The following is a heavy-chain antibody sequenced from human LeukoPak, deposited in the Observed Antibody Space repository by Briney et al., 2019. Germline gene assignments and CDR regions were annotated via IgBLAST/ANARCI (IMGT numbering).Heavy chain of an antibody. CDR2: ITYSGGRT. D-gene: IGHD6-19*01. J-gene: IGHJ4*02. CDR1: GFTFSTYA. Sequence: GGSLRLSCTASGFTFSTYAMSWVRQGPGKGLEWVSAITYSGGRTYYADSVEGRFTITRDNSKTTLYLQMDSLRAEDTAVYYCAKDATRSSGWYYFDYWGQGTLVTVSS. CDR3: AKDATRSSGWYYFDY. V-gene: IGHV3-23*01.